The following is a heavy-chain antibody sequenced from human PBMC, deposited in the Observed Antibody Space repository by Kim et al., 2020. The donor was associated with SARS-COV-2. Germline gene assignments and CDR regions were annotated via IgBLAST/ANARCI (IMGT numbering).Heavy chain of an antibody. CDR3: ARALYYSTADAFDI. CDR1: GFIFSAYG. V-gene: IGHV3-33*01. CDR2: IWYDENSE. J-gene: IGHJ3*02. Sequence: GGSLRLSCAASGFIFSAYGIHWVRQAPGKGLEGVAVIWYDENSEYYADSVKGRFTISRDNSKGTAFLQMNSLRAEDTAVYYCARALYYSTADAFDIWGQGKMVTVSS. D-gene: IGHD2-2*01.